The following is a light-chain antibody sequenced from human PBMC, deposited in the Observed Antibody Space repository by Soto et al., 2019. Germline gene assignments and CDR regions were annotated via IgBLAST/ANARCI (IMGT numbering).Light chain of an antibody. CDR2: GAS. CDR3: QQYGSSVQ. Sequence: IVLTQSPDTLSLSPGERATLSCRASQSVTSKYLAWYQQKPGQAPRLLIHGASNRATGIPDRFSGSGSGTDFTLTISSLEPEDFALYYCQQYGSSVQFGGGTKVEIK. CDR1: QSVTSKY. V-gene: IGKV3-20*01. J-gene: IGKJ4*01.